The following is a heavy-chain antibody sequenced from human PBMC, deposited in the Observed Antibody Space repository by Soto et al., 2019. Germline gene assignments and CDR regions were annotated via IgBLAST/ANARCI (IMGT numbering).Heavy chain of an antibody. Sequence: QVQLQESGPGLVKPSQTLSLTCTVSGGSISSVGYYWSWIRQHPGKGLEWIGYIYYSGSTYYNPSLKSRVTISVETSKNQFSLKLSSVTAADTAVYYCASGVTMVRGVIHTPYFDYWGQGTLFTVSS. CDR2: IYYSGST. CDR3: ASGVTMVRGVIHTPYFDY. D-gene: IGHD3-10*01. CDR1: GGSISSVGYY. J-gene: IGHJ4*02. V-gene: IGHV4-31*03.